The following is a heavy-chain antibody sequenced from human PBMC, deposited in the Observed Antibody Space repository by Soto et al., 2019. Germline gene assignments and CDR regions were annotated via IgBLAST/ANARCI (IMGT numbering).Heavy chain of an antibody. Sequence: SVKVSWKASGYAYTSYYRHWVRQAPGQGLEWLGIINPSGGSTRYAQKFQGRVTMTKDTSTSTVYMELSSLRSEDTAVYYCARDMSSSSWVPRVFDIWGQGTMVTVSS. J-gene: IGHJ3*02. D-gene: IGHD6-13*01. CDR3: ARDMSSSSWVPRVFDI. CDR1: GYAYTSYY. CDR2: INPSGGST. V-gene: IGHV1-46*03.